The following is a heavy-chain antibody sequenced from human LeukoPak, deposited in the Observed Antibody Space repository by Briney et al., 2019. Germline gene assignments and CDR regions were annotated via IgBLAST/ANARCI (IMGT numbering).Heavy chain of an antibody. Sequence: RASVKVSCKASGGTFISYAISWVRQAPGQGLEWMGGIIPIFGTANYAQKFQGRVTITADESTSTAYMELSSLRSEDTAVYYCARGERGAYCGGDCYSSHYYFDYWGQGTLVTVSS. CDR2: IIPIFGTA. J-gene: IGHJ4*02. CDR1: GGTFISYA. D-gene: IGHD2-21*02. CDR3: ARGERGAYCGGDCYSSHYYFDY. V-gene: IGHV1-69*13.